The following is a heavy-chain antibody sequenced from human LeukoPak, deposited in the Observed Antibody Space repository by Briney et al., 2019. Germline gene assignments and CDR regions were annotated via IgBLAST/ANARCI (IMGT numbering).Heavy chain of an antibody. Sequence: GGSLRLSCAASGFTFTSYAMSWVRQAPGKGLEWVSYISSSGSTIYYADSVKGRFTISRDNAKNSLYLQMNSLRAEDTAVYYCARERGTQTYYYYSMDVWGQGTTVTVSS. CDR2: ISSSGSTI. CDR1: GFTFTSYA. CDR3: ARERGTQTYYYYSMDV. D-gene: IGHD6-25*01. V-gene: IGHV3-48*03. J-gene: IGHJ6*02.